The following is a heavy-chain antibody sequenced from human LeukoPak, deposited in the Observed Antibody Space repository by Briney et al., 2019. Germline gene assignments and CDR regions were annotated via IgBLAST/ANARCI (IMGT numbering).Heavy chain of an antibody. CDR1: GGSISGGGYD. CDR3: AREGGLVAGSMPRHFDV. CDR2: IYDSGTT. Sequence: SETLSLTYTVSGGSISGGGYDWGWIRQHPGMGLEWVGFIYDSGTTYYNPSLKSRLTISVDTSKDQVSLELSSVTAADTAVYYWAREGGLVAGSMPRHFDVWGRGTLVTVSP. V-gene: IGHV4-31*03. D-gene: IGHD1-26*01. J-gene: IGHJ2*01.